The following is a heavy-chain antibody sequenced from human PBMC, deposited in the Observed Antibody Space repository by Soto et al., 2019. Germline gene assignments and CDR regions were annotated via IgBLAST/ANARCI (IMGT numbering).Heavy chain of an antibody. CDR2: IKPDGGEK. CDR3: ARDEHYYYGMDV. CDR1: GFTFSSYW. Sequence: EVQLVESGGGLVQPGGSLRLSCAASGFTFSSYWMTWVRQAPGQGLEWVANIKPDGGEKYYVDSVKGRFTISRDNAKNSLYLQMNSLRAEDTAVYYCARDEHYYYGMDVWGQGTTVNVSS. J-gene: IGHJ6*02. V-gene: IGHV3-7*04.